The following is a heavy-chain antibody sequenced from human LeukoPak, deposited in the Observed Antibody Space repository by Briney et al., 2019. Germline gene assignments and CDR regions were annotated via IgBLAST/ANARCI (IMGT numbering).Heavy chain of an antibody. V-gene: IGHV1-46*01. CDR2: INPSGDST. J-gene: IGHJ3*02. CDR3: ARRVMTATHDAFDI. Sequence: GASVKVSCKASGYTFTNYHLHWVRQAPGQGLEWMGIINPSGDSTTYAQKFQGRVTVTRDTSTSTVYMELSSLTSEDTAVYYCARRVMTATHDAFDIWGQGTMVTVSS. CDR1: GYTFTNYH. D-gene: IGHD2-21*02.